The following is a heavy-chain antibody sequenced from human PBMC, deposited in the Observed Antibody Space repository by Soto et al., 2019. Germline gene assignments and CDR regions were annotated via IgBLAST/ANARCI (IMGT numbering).Heavy chain of an antibody. J-gene: IGHJ4*02. V-gene: IGHV1-3*01. CDR2: INAGNGNT. CDR1: GYTFTSYA. CDR3: EADMSGSYFSFDY. D-gene: IGHD1-26*01. Sequence: GASVKVSCKASGYTFTSYAMHWVRQAPGQRLEWMGWINAGNGNTSYAQKFQERVTITRDMSTSTAYMELSSLSSEDTAVYYCEADMSGSYFSFDYWGQGTLVTVS.